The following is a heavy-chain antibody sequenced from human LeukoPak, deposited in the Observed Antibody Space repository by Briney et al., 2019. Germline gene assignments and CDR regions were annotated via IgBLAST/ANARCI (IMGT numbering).Heavy chain of an antibody. CDR2: IYYSGST. Sequence: SETLSLTCTVSGGSISSSSYYWGWIRQPPGKGLEWIGSIYYSGSTYYNPSLKSRVTISVDTSKNQFSLELSSVTAADTAVYYCARPDYDILTGYYRDDAFDIWGQGTMVTVSS. V-gene: IGHV4-39*01. D-gene: IGHD3-9*01. CDR3: ARPDYDILTGYYRDDAFDI. CDR1: GGSISSSSYY. J-gene: IGHJ3*02.